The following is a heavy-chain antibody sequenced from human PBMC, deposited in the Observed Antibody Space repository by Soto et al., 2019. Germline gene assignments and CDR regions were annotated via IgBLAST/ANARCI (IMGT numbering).Heavy chain of an antibody. CDR1: GYNFAGYW. J-gene: IGHJ6*02. D-gene: IGHD1-7*01. V-gene: IGHV5-51*01. CDR2: IYPSDSDT. Sequence: PGESLKISCKGSGYNFAGYWIACVRQMPGKGLELMGIIYPSDSDTRYRPSFQGQVTISADKSISSAYLQWSSLRAPDTAMYYCARTNWNYALSSFNYYHYGMDVWGQGTTVTVSS. CDR3: ARTNWNYALSSFNYYHYGMDV.